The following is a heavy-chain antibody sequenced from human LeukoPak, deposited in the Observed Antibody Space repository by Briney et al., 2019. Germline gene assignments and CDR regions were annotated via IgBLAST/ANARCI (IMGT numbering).Heavy chain of an antibody. CDR3: AKVERGSSSSWYPYYFDY. V-gene: IGHV3-23*01. CDR2: LNGGGGNT. J-gene: IGHJ4*02. Sequence: GGSLRLSCAASGFTFSSYAMSWVRQSPGKGLEWVSALNGGGGNTYCADSVKGRFTISRDNSKNTLYPQMNSLRAEDTAVYYCAKVERGSSSSWYPYYFDYWGQGTLVTVSS. CDR1: GFTFSSYA. D-gene: IGHD6-13*01.